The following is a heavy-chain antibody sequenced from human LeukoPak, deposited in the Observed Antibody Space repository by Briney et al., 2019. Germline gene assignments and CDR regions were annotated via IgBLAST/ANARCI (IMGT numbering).Heavy chain of an antibody. V-gene: IGHV3-9*01. CDR3: AKEFCSGGSCYGFY. CDR2: ISWNSGSI. J-gene: IGHJ4*02. CDR1: GFTFDDYA. Sequence: GGSLRLSCAASGFTFDDYAMHWVRQAPGKGLEWVAGISWNSGSIGYADSVKGRFTISRDNAKNSLYLQMNSLRAEDTALYYCAKEFCSGGSCYGFYWGQGTLVTVSS. D-gene: IGHD2-15*01.